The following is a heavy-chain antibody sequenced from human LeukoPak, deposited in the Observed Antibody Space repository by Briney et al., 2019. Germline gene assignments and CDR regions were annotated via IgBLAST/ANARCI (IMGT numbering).Heavy chain of an antibody. CDR2: IKQDGSDK. V-gene: IGHV3-7*01. CDR1: GFTFSSSW. Sequence: GGSLRLSCAASGFTFSSSWISWVRHAPGKGLEWVAHIKQDGSDKYYVDSVKGRFTISRDNAKNSLYLQLNSLRVEDTAMYYCARHSSGSYYTYWGQGTLVTVSS. CDR3: ARHSSGSYYTY. J-gene: IGHJ4*02. D-gene: IGHD3-10*01.